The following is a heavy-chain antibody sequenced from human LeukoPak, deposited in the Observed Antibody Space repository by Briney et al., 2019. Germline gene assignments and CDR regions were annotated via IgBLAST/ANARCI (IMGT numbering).Heavy chain of an antibody. D-gene: IGHD1-26*01. J-gene: IGHJ4*02. CDR1: GGSISSYY. CDR2: INNSGSN. Sequence: SETLSLTCTVSGGSISSYYWSWVRQPPGKGLEWVGYINNSGSNYYNDSLRRRVTIILGPSKNVFSLKLTSVTAADTAVYYCARDGATSGSYTEYWGQGTLVTVSS. V-gene: IGHV4-59*12. CDR3: ARDGATSGSYTEY.